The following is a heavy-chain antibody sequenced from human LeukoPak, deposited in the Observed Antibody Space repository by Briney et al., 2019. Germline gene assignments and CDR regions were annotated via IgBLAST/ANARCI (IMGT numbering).Heavy chain of an antibody. CDR1: GFTISNNY. D-gene: IGHD6-19*01. CDR2: IYNGGST. Sequence: GGSLRLSCAASGFTISNNYMNWVRQAPGKGLEWVSVIYNGGSTYYADSVEGRFTISRDNSKNTLYLQMNSLRAEDTAVYYCTRETWLKWGQGTLVTVSS. V-gene: IGHV3-66*01. CDR3: TRETWLK. J-gene: IGHJ4*02.